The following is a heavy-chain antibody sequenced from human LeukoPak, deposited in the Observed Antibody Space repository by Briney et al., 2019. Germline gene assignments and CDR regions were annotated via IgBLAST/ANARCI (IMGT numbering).Heavy chain of an antibody. CDR1: GFTFSSYS. V-gene: IGHV3-48*01. J-gene: IGHJ4*02. D-gene: IGHD3-10*01. CDR3: ARADYYGSGNYYTSDY. CDR2: IRSSSSTM. Sequence: PGGSLRLSCAAAGFTFSSYSMNWVRQAPGKGLEWVSYIRSSSSTMYYADYVKGRFTISRDNAKNSLYLQMNSLRAEDTAMYYCARADYYGSGNYYTSDYWGQGTLVTVSS.